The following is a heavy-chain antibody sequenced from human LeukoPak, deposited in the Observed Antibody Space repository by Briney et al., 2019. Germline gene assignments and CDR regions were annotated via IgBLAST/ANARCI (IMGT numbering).Heavy chain of an antibody. Sequence: GGSLRLSCGASGFTLIDYNMHWVRQAPGKGLEYVAFIQFDGTTEYYTDSVKGRFTMSRDKSKNTLYLQMNSLRGGDTAVYYCARGAAVALELWGQGTLATVSS. CDR1: GFTLIDYN. D-gene: IGHD6-19*01. CDR2: IQFDGTTE. J-gene: IGHJ4*02. V-gene: IGHV3-30*02. CDR3: ARGAAVALEL.